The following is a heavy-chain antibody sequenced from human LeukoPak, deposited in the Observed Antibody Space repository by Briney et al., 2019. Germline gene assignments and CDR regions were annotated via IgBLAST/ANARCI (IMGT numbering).Heavy chain of an antibody. Sequence: PGGSLRLSCAASGFTFSSYAMSWVRQAPGKGLEWVGFIKSKTYGETPEYAASVKGRFTISRDDFKNIAYLHMNSLKTEDTAVYYCTRGSPTFLMRYWGQGTLVTVSS. CDR3: TRGSPTFLMRY. D-gene: IGHD3-16*01. CDR2: IKSKTYGETP. CDR1: GFTFSSYA. V-gene: IGHV3-49*04. J-gene: IGHJ4*02.